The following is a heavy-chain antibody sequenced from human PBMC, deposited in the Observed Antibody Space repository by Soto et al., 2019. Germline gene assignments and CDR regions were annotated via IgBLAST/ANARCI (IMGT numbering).Heavy chain of an antibody. CDR2: IYYSGST. D-gene: IGHD5-12*01. Sequence: PSETLSLTCTVSGGSIRSYYWSWIRQPPGKGLEWIGYIYYSGSTNYNPSLKSRVTISVDTSKNQFSLKLSSVTAADTAVYYCARDRDGYNPFDYWGQGTLVTVSS. V-gene: IGHV4-59*01. CDR1: GGSIRSYY. J-gene: IGHJ4*02. CDR3: ARDRDGYNPFDY.